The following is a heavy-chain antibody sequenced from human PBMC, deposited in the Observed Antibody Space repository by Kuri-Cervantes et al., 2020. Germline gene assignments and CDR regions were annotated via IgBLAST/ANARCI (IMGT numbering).Heavy chain of an antibody. CDR2: IWYDGSNK. CDR1: GFTFSSYG. Sequence: GGSLRLSFSASGFTFSSYGMHWVRQAPGKGLEWVAVIWYDGSNKYYADSVKGRFTISRDNSKNTLYLQMNSLRAEDTAVYYCARSRYYDSSGYKIYYYYYGMDVWGQGTTVTVSS. D-gene: IGHD3-22*01. V-gene: IGHV3-33*01. J-gene: IGHJ6*02. CDR3: ARSRYYDSSGYKIYYYYYGMDV.